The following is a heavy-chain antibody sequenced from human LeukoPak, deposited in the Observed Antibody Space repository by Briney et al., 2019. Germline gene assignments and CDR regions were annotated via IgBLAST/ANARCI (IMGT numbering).Heavy chain of an antibody. Sequence: PSETLSLTCTVSGGSISSYYWGWIRQPPGKGLEWIGYIYYSGSTNYNPSLKSRVTISVDTSKHQFSLKLSSATAADTAVYYCARALYFRYYFDYSGQGTLVTASS. D-gene: IGHD2-8*01. CDR2: IYYSGST. V-gene: IGHV4-59*01. CDR1: GGSISSYY. J-gene: IGHJ4*02. CDR3: ARALYFRYYFDY.